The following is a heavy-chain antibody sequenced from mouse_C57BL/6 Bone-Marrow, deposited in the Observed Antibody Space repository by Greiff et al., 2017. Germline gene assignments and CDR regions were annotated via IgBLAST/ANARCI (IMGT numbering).Heavy chain of an antibody. V-gene: IGHV5-17*01. Sequence: EVQGVESGGGLVKPGGSLKLSCAASGFTFSDYGMHWVRQAPEKGLEWVAYISSGSSTIYYADTVKGRFTISRDNAKNTLFLQMTSLRSDDTAMYYWARPEITTVVGGYAMDYWGQGTSVTVSS. CDR1: GFTFSDYG. J-gene: IGHJ4*01. D-gene: IGHD1-1*01. CDR3: ARPEITTVVGGYAMDY. CDR2: ISSGSSTI.